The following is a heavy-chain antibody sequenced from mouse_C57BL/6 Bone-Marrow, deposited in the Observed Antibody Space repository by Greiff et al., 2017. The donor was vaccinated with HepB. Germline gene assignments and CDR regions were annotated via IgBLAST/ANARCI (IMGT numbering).Heavy chain of an antibody. CDR3: ASHYYYGSPFAY. J-gene: IGHJ3*01. CDR2: IHPNSGST. Sequence: VQLQQPGAELVKPGASVKLSCKASGYTFTSYWMHWVKQRPGQGLEWIGMIHPNSGSTNYNEKFKSKATLTVDKSSSTAYMQLSSLTSEDSAVYYCASHYYYGSPFAYWGQGTLVTVSA. V-gene: IGHV1-64*01. CDR1: GYTFTSYW. D-gene: IGHD1-1*01.